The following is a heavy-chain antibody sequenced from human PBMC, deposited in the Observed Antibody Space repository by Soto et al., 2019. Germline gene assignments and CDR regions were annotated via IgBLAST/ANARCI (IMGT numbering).Heavy chain of an antibody. J-gene: IGHJ6*02. Sequence: QVQLVQSEAEVKKPGASLKVSCRASGYNFANYGISWVRQAPGQGLAWMGWISAHNGDPKYAQKVQGRVTKTADTSTSIAYMEMWSLRSDDTAVYCCARDAAYNYFWGGVMELYSYNMDFWGQGTTVTV. CDR3: ARDAAYNYFWGGVMELYSYNMDF. D-gene: IGHD3-3*01. V-gene: IGHV1-18*01. CDR2: ISAHNGDP. CDR1: GYNFANYG.